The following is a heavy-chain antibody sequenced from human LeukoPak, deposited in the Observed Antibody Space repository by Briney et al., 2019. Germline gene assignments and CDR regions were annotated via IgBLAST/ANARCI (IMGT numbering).Heavy chain of an antibody. D-gene: IGHD3-10*01. CDR2: IYYSGST. CDR3: ATGQFGEFLFDY. Sequence: SETLSLTCTVSGGSISSYYWSWIRQPPGKGLEWIGYIYYSGSTNYNPSLKSRVTISVDTSKNQFSLKLSSVTAADTAVYYCATGQFGEFLFDYWAREPWSTSPQ. CDR1: GGSISSYY. J-gene: IGHJ4*02. V-gene: IGHV4-59*01.